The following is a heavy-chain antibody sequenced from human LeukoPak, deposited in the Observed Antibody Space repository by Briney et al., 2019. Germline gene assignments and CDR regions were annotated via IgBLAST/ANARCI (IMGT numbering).Heavy chain of an antibody. CDR3: ANRIAAPPGSFDY. Sequence: GGSLRLSCAASGFTFSNYAMTWVRQAPGKGLEWVSTISPTGGTPYYADSVKGRFTISRDNSKNTLYLQMNSLRAEDTAVYYCANRIAAPPGSFDYWGQGILVTVSS. J-gene: IGHJ4*02. CDR1: GFTFSNYA. CDR2: ISPTGGTP. V-gene: IGHV3-23*01. D-gene: IGHD6-13*01.